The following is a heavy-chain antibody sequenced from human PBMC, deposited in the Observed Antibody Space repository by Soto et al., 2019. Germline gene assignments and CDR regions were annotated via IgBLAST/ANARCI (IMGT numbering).Heavy chain of an antibody. CDR1: GFTFSSYA. D-gene: IGHD3-10*01. Sequence: SLRLSCAASGFTFSSYAMSWVRQAPGKGLEWVSGISGSGGATYYADSVKGRLTISRDNSKNTLFLHMNRLRAEDTAVYYCALKGITMIRGVLRAYYFDYWGQGALVTVSS. CDR3: ALKGITMIRGVLRAYYFDY. V-gene: IGHV3-23*01. CDR2: ISGSGGAT. J-gene: IGHJ4*02.